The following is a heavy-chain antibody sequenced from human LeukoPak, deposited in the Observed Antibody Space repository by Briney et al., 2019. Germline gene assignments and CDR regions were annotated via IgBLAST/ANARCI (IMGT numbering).Heavy chain of an antibody. CDR2: INPSGGST. D-gene: IGHD1-26*01. CDR1: GYTLTSYY. Sequence: ASVKVSCKASGYTLTSYYLHWVRQAPGQGLEWMAIINPSGGSTSYAQKFQGRVTMTRDTSTSTVYMELSSLRSEDTAVYYCARGGTLVGAPNWFDPWGQGTLVTVSS. V-gene: IGHV1-46*01. CDR3: ARGGTLVGAPNWFDP. J-gene: IGHJ5*02.